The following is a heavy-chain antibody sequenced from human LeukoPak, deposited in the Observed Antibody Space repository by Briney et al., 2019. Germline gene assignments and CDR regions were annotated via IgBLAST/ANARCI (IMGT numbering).Heavy chain of an antibody. V-gene: IGHV4-59*01. CDR2: IYYSGNT. J-gene: IGHJ5*02. CDR1: GGSISSYY. D-gene: IGHD2-2*01. CDR3: ARGLGYCSSTTCYPSFGP. Sequence: SETLSLACTVSGGSISSYYWSWIRQPPGKGLEWIGYIYYSGNTNYNPSLKSRVTMSVDTSKNQFSLKLSSVTAADTAVYYCARGLGYCSSTTCYPSFGPWGQGTLVTVSS.